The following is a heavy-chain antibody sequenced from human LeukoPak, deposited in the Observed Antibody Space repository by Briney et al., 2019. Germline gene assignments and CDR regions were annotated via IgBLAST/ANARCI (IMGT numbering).Heavy chain of an antibody. V-gene: IGHV3-30-3*01. CDR2: IPYDGSNK. CDR1: GFTFSSYA. J-gene: IGHJ4*02. Sequence: GRSLRLSCAASGFTFSSYAMHWVRQAPGKGLEWVAVIPYDGSNKYYADSVKGRFTISRDNSKNTLYLQMNSLRAEDTAVYYCARGRRGVIGPFDYWGQGTLVTVSS. CDR3: ARGRRGVIGPFDY. D-gene: IGHD3-16*02.